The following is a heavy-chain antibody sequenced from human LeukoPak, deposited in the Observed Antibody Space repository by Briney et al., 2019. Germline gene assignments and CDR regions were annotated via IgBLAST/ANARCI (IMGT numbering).Heavy chain of an antibody. D-gene: IGHD2-21*02. CDR3: ARGRVVVTANFFDY. CDR2: IYSGGST. J-gene: IGHJ4*02. CDR1: GFTVSSNF. V-gene: IGHV3-53*01. Sequence: GGSLRLSCAASGFTVSSNFMSWVRQTPGKGLEWVSVIYSGGSTYYADSVKGRFIISRDNSKNTVYLQMKSLRADDTAVYYCARGRVVVTANFFDYWGQGTLVTVSS.